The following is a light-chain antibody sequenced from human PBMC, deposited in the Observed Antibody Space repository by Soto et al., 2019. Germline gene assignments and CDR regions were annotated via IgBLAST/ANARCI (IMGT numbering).Light chain of an antibody. CDR2: DAS. Sequence: DIQITHSPSTLSASVVDSVILTFLASRGLRNSLAWYQQTVGTAPKLLIYDASTLERGVPSRFSGRGSGTEFTLTISSLQPDDFGTYYCQKYDNYPWKCGQGNKGDIK. CDR3: QKYDNYPWK. V-gene: IGKV1-5*01. J-gene: IGKJ1*01. CDR1: RGLRNS.